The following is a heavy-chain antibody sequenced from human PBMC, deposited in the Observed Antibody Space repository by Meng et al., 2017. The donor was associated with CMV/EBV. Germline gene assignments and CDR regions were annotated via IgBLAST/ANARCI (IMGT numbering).Heavy chain of an antibody. D-gene: IGHD1-26*01. CDR1: FTFSAQC. V-gene: IGHV3-72*01. CDR3: TRGYSGLYAYAFDV. J-gene: IGHJ3*01. Sequence: FTFSAQCIGWVRQAAGKGLEWVGRAGNKASGYITEYAASVKGRFTISRDDSKNSMYLQMSSLKTEDTAVYSCTRGYSGLYAYAFDVWGQGTMVTVSS. CDR2: AGNKASGYIT.